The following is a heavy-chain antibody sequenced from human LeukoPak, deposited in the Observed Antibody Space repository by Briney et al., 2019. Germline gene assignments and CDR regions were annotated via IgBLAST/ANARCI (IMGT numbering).Heavy chain of an antibody. D-gene: IGHD5-18*01. CDR3: AKRTRGYNYGPSDY. CDR1: EFTFSGYA. V-gene: IGHV3-23*01. CDR2: ISGSGSTT. J-gene: IGHJ4*02. Sequence: GGSLGLYCAASEFTFSGYAMSWVRQAPGKGLEWVSTISGSGSTTWYADSVKGRFTISRDNSKNTLYLQMNSLRAEDTAVYYCAKRTRGYNYGPSDYWGQGTLVTVSS.